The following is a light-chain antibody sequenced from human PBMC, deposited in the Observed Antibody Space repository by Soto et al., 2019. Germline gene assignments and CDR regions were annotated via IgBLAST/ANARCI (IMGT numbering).Light chain of an antibody. CDR2: EVS. V-gene: IGLV2-23*02. CDR3: CSYAGGSTLV. J-gene: IGLJ2*01. Sequence: QSALTQPASVSGSPGQSITISCTGTSSDVGSYNLVSWYQQHPGKAPKLMIYEVSKRPSGVSNRFSGSKSGNTASLTISGLQADDEADYYCCSYAGGSTLVFGGGTKLTVL. CDR1: SSDVGSYNL.